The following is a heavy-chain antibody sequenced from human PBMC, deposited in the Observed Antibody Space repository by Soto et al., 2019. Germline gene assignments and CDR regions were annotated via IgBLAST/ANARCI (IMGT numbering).Heavy chain of an antibody. CDR3: AKDVAYYDILTGYYGPRSMDV. J-gene: IGHJ6*02. CDR2: ISGSGGST. D-gene: IGHD3-9*01. CDR1: GFTFSSYA. V-gene: IGHV3-23*01. Sequence: GGSLRLSCAASGFTFSSYAMSWVRQAPGKGLEWVSAISGSGGSTYYADSVKGRFTISRDNSKNTLYLQMNSLRAEDTAVYYCAKDVAYYDILTGYYGPRSMDVWGQGTTVTVSS.